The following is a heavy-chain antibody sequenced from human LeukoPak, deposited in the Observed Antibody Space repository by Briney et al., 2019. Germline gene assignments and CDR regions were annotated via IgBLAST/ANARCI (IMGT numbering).Heavy chain of an antibody. Sequence: GGSLRLSCAASGFTFSTFSSYAMSWVRQAPGKGLEWVSTISGSGGVTYYADSVKGRFTISRDNSKNTLYLQMNSLRAEDTAVYYCAKAYGSGSTYYYYGMDVWGQGTTVTVSS. CDR2: ISGSGGVT. V-gene: IGHV3-23*01. D-gene: IGHD3-10*01. CDR3: AKAYGSGSTYYYYGMDV. J-gene: IGHJ6*02. CDR1: GFTFSTFSSYA.